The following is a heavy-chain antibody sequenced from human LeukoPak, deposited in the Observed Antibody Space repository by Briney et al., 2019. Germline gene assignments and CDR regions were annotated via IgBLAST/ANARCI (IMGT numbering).Heavy chain of an antibody. CDR3: TRVAYYDFWSGYFPGY. Sequence: GGSLRLSCTASGFTFGDYAMSWVRQAPGKGREWVGFIRSKTYGGTTEYAASVKGRFTISRDDSKSIAYLQMNSLKTEDTAVYYCTRVAYYDFWSGYFPGYWGQGTLVTVSS. CDR2: IRSKTYGGTT. D-gene: IGHD3-3*01. J-gene: IGHJ4*02. CDR1: GFTFGDYA. V-gene: IGHV3-49*04.